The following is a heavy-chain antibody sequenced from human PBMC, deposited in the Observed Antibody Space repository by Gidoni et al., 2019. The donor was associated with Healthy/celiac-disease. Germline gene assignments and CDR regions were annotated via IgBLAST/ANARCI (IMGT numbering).Heavy chain of an antibody. CDR1: GGSFSVYY. CDR2: INHSGST. V-gene: IGHV4-34*01. CDR3: ARGLRNYYDSSGYYLLFDY. D-gene: IGHD3-22*01. Sequence: QVQLQQCGAGLLKPSATLSLTCAVDGGSFSVYYWSWIRQPPGKGLEWIGEINHSGSTNYNPSLKSRVTISVDTSKNQFSLKLGSVTAADTAVYYCARGLRNYYDSSGYYLLFDYWGQGTLVTVSS. J-gene: IGHJ4*02.